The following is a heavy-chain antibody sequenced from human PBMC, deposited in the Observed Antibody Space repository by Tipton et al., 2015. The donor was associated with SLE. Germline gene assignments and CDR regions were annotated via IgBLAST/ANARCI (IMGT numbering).Heavy chain of an antibody. J-gene: IGHJ5*02. V-gene: IGHV4-39*01. Sequence: TLSLTCSVSGGSVSSGSYYWAWIRQPPGKGPEWIGTIYYSGSTYYYPSLKSRITISVDTSKNQLSLKMNSVTAADTAVYYCGRHAVPGPRFDYRRSWGIDPWGQGALVSV. CDR3: GRHAVPGPRFDYRRSWGIDP. D-gene: IGHD4-11*01. CDR2: IYYSGST. CDR1: GGSVSSGSYY.